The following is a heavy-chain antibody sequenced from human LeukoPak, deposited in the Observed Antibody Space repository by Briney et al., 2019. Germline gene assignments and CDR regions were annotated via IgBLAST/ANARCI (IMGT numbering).Heavy chain of an antibody. CDR2: ISGSGGST. CDR3: AKDRPPPFGIPAARADAFDI. D-gene: IGHD2-2*01. CDR1: GFTFSSYA. V-gene: IGHV3-23*01. Sequence: GGSLRLSCAASGFTFSSYAMSWVRQAPGKGLEWVAAISGSGGSTYYADSVKGRFTISRDNSKNTLYLQMNSLRAEDTAVYYCAKDRPPPFGIPAARADAFDIWGQGTMVTVSS. J-gene: IGHJ3*02.